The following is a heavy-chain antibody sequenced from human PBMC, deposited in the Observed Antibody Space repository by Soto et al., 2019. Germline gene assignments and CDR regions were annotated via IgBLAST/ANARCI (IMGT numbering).Heavy chain of an antibody. CDR3: ARNGGSTWYYFDS. CDR2: VSHRGST. D-gene: IGHD6-13*01. V-gene: IGHV4-39*07. CDR1: GGSISSSTYY. Sequence: SETLSLTCTVSGGSISSSTYYGCWIRQSPGKGLEWIGEVSHRGSTNYNPSLKSRVTISIDTSKNQFFLKLDSVTAADTGVYYCARNGGSTWYYFDSWGQGTVVTVSS. J-gene: IGHJ4*02.